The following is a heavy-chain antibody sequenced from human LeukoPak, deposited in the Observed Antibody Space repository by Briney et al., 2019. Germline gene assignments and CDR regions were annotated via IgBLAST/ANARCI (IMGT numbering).Heavy chain of an antibody. CDR3: TTATQH. CDR2: IRSKPDGGTT. CDR1: GFIFSNAW. Sequence: GRSLRLSCAAAGFIFSNAWMSWVSQGPGKRLEWVGRIRSKPDGGTTDFAAPVKGRFTISRDDSQNTLFLHMNSLKSEDTAVYYCTTATQHWGQGTLVTVSS. J-gene: IGHJ4*02. V-gene: IGHV3-15*01.